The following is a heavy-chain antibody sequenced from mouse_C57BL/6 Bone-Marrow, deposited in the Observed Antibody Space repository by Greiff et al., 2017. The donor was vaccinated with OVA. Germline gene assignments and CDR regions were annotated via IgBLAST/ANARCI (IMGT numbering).Heavy chain of an antibody. CDR2: IDPSDSYT. Sequence: QVQLQQPGAELVRPGTSVKLSCKASGYTFTSYWMHWVKQRPGQGLEWIGVIDPSDSYTNYNQKFKGKATLTVDTSSSTAYMQLSSLTSEDSAVYYRGRLRYGYNWYFDVWGTGTTVTGSS. D-gene: IGHD2-2*01. V-gene: IGHV1-59*01. CDR3: GRLRYGYNWYFDV. CDR1: GYTFTSYW. J-gene: IGHJ1*03.